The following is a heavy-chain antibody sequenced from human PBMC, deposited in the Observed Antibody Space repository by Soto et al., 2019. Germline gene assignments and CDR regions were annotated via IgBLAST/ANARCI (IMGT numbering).Heavy chain of an antibody. Sequence: QVQLQESGPGLVKPSETLSLTCTVSGGSVNSGRYYWSWIRQPPGKGLEWIGYIYNSGSTYYNPSLKSRVTISVDTSKNQFSLKLSSVTAADTAVYYCARDHCSSTSCYYYYGMDVWGQGTTVTVSS. CDR1: GGSVNSGRYY. CDR3: ARDHCSSTSCYYYYGMDV. D-gene: IGHD2-2*01. V-gene: IGHV4-30-4*08. J-gene: IGHJ6*02. CDR2: IYNSGST.